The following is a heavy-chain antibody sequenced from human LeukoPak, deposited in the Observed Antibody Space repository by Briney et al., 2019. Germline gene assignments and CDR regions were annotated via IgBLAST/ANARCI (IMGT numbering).Heavy chain of an antibody. CDR1: GFTFSSHA. D-gene: IGHD1-1*01. CDR2: IDISGGST. V-gene: IGHV3-23*01. Sequence: TGGPLRLSCAASGFTFSSHAMCWVRQGPGKGLEWVASIDISGGSTYYEDSVQGRFTISRDNSKNTLYLEMNSLRVEDTALYYCANEVRPNDYWGQGTLVTVSS. J-gene: IGHJ4*02. CDR3: ANEVRPNDY.